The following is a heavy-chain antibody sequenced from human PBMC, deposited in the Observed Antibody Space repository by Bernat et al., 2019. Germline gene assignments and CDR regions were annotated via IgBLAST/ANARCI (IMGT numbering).Heavy chain of an antibody. Sequence: QVQLVESGGGVVQPGRSLRLSCAASGFTFSSYAMHWVRQAPGKGLEWVAVISYDGSNKYYADSVKGRFTISRDNSKNTLYLQMNSLRAEDTAVYYCARDRYYDFWSGYSGAFDYWGQGTLVTVSS. D-gene: IGHD3-3*01. CDR1: GFTFSSYA. V-gene: IGHV3-30-3*01. CDR3: ARDRYYDFWSGYSGAFDY. CDR2: ISYDGSNK. J-gene: IGHJ4*02.